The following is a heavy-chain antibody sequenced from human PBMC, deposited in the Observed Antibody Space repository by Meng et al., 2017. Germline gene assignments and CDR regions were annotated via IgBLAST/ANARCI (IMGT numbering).Heavy chain of an antibody. CDR2: INPNSGGT. CDR3: AILLSYYYDSSGYSPTYWYFDL. D-gene: IGHD3-22*01. Sequence: ASVKVSCKASGGTFSSYTISWVRQAPGQGLEWMGRINPNSGGTNYAQKFQGRVTMTRDTSISTAYMELSRLRSGDTAVYYCAILLSYYYDSSGYSPTYWYFDLWGRGTLVTVSS. V-gene: IGHV1-2*06. CDR1: GGTFSSYT. J-gene: IGHJ2*01.